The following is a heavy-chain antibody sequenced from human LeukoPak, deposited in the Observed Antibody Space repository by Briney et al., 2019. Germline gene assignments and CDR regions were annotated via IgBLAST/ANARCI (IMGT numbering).Heavy chain of an antibody. Sequence: QAGGSLRLSCAASGFTFSSYAMSWVRQAPGKGLEWVSAISVSGGSTYYADSVKGRFTISRDNSKNTLYLQMNSLRAEDTGVYYCAKGTIAGDYFDYWGQGTLVTVSS. V-gene: IGHV3-23*01. CDR3: AKGTIAGDYFDY. CDR1: GFTFSSYA. CDR2: ISVSGGST. J-gene: IGHJ4*02. D-gene: IGHD2-8*01.